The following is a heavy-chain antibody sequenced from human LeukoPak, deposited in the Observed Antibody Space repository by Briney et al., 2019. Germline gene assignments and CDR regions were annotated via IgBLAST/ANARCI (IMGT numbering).Heavy chain of an antibody. CDR1: GYTFTSYA. CDR3: ARDVLGYYDYYYGMDV. CDR2: INTNTGNP. Sequence: ASVTVSCKASGYTFTSYAMNWVRQAPGQGLEWMGWINTNTGNPTYAQGFTGRFVFSLDTSVSTAYLQISSLKAEDTAVYYCARDVLGYYDYYYGMDVWGQGTTVTVSS. J-gene: IGHJ6*02. V-gene: IGHV7-4-1*02. D-gene: IGHD3-16*01.